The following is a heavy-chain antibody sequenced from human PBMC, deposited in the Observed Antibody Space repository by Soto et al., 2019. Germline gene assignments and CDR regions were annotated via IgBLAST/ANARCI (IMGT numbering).Heavy chain of an antibody. CDR3: AREDYGGNSRYYYYGMDV. Sequence: QVQLQELGPGLVKPSQTLSLTCTVSGGSISSGDYYWSWIRQPPGKGLEWIGYIYYSGSTYYNPSLKSRVTISVDTSKNQFSLKLSSVTAADTAVYYCAREDYGGNSRYYYYGMDVWGQGTTVTVSS. J-gene: IGHJ6*02. D-gene: IGHD4-17*01. CDR1: GGSISSGDYY. CDR2: IYYSGST. V-gene: IGHV4-30-4*01.